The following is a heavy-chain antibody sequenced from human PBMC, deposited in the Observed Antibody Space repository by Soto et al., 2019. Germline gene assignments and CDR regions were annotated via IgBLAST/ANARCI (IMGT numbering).Heavy chain of an antibody. V-gene: IGHV3-23*01. D-gene: IGHD3-16*01. CDR2: ISGSGVST. Sequence: PGGSLRLSCAASGFTFSSCAMGWVRQAPGKGLEWVSAISGSGVSTYYADSMKGRFTISRDNSKNTLYLQMNSLRAEDTAVYYCARGYWIQAYGAGTYFDYWGQGTLVTSPQ. CDR1: GFTFSSCA. CDR3: ARGYWIQAYGAGTYFDY. J-gene: IGHJ4*02.